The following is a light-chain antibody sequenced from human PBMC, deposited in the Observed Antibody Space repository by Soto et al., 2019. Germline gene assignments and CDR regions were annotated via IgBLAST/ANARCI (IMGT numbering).Light chain of an antibody. V-gene: IGKV3-15*01. J-gene: IGKJ1*01. Sequence: EIVMTQSPDTLSLSPGEGATLSCMVSQSIRSNLAWYQQRPGQAPRLLMYGASTRADGMPARFTGSGSGTEFTLTISSLQSEDFAVYYCQQYHIWPPWTSGQGTKVELK. CDR2: GAS. CDR1: QSIRSN. CDR3: QQYHIWPPWT.